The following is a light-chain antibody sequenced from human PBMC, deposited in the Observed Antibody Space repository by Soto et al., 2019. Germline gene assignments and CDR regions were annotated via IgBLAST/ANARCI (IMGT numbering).Light chain of an antibody. J-gene: IGLJ2*01. Sequence: QTVVTQEPSFSVSPGGTVTLTCGLSSGSVSTSYYPSWYQQTPGQAPRTLIYRTNTRSSGVPDRFSGSILGNKAALTITGAQADDESDYYCVLYMGSVPVFGGGTKSPS. CDR2: RTN. CDR1: SGSVSTSYY. CDR3: VLYMGSVPV. V-gene: IGLV8-61*01.